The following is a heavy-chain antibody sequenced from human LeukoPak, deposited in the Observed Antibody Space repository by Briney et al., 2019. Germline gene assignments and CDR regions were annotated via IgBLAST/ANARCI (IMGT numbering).Heavy chain of an antibody. CDR3: SRGPRHNDH. J-gene: IGHJ4*02. CDR1: GFTFSDFY. Sequence: GGSLRLSCAASGFTFSDFYMTWIRQAPGKGLELLSYISGSAHDVNYIDSVRGRFTISRDNAKNSLYLHMNSLTVEDTAVYYCSRGPRHNDHWGQGTLVTVSS. V-gene: IGHV3-11*01. CDR2: ISGSAHDV.